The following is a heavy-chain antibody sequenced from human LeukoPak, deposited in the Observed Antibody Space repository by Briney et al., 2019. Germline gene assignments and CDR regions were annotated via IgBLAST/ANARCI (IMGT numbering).Heavy chain of an antibody. CDR3: ARETWARDAFDI. Sequence: SETLSLTCTVSGGFISSYYWTWIRQPPGKGLEWIGYIYYIGRTNYNPSLKSRVTISVDTSKNQFYLKLSSVTAADTAVYYCARETWARDAFDIWGQGTMVTVSS. CDR1: GGFISSYY. D-gene: IGHD1-26*01. J-gene: IGHJ3*02. CDR2: IYYIGRT. V-gene: IGHV4-59*01.